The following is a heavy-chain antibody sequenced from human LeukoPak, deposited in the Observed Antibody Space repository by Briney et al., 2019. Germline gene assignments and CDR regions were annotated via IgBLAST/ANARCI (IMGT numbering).Heavy chain of an antibody. J-gene: IGHJ4*02. CDR3: ARDLWQWLAKGYLDY. CDR1: GFTFSNCA. CDR2: ISSSSSYI. Sequence: GGSLRLSCAASGFTFSNCAMSWVRQAPGKGLEWVSSISSSSSYIYYADSVKGRFTISRDNAKNSLYLQMNSLRAEDTAVYYCARDLWQWLAKGYLDYWGQGTLVTVSS. D-gene: IGHD6-19*01. V-gene: IGHV3-21*01.